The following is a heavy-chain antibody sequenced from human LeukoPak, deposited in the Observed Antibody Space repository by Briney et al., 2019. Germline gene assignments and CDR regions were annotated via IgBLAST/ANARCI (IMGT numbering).Heavy chain of an antibody. CDR3: ARGGLRIAAADHPYNWFDP. D-gene: IGHD6-13*01. CDR1: GYTFTSYY. Sequence: GASVKVSCKASGYTFTSYYTHWVRQAPGQGLEWMGIINPSGGSTSYAQKFQGRVTMTRDTSTSTVYMELSSLRSEDTAVYYCARGGLRIAAADHPYNWFDPWGQGTLVTVSS. V-gene: IGHV1-46*01. CDR2: INPSGGST. J-gene: IGHJ5*02.